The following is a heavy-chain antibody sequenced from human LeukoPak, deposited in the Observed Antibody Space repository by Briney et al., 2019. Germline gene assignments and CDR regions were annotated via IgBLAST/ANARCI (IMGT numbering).Heavy chain of an antibody. CDR3: ARVTKVTMIVGALDY. J-gene: IGHJ4*02. V-gene: IGHV3-30*03. CDR1: GFTFSSYS. Sequence: PGGSLRLSCAASGFTFSSYSMNWVRQAPGKGLEWVAVISYDGSNKYYADSVKGRFTISRDNSKNTLYLQMNSLRAEDTAVYYCARVTKVTMIVGALDYWGQGTLVTVSS. D-gene: IGHD3-22*01. CDR2: ISYDGSNK.